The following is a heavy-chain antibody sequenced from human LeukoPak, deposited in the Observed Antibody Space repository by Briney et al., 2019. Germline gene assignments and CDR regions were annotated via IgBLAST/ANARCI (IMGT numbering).Heavy chain of an antibody. Sequence: SETLSLTCAVYGGSITGYYWSWIRQPPGKGLEWVGEIHYTGATSYNPSLKRRATMSIDTSKNQVSLKLSSVTAADTAVYYCARGNILSGYCFDFWGQGALVTVSS. J-gene: IGHJ4*02. V-gene: IGHV4-34*01. CDR1: GGSITGYY. CDR3: ARGNILSGYCFDF. CDR2: IHYTGAT. D-gene: IGHD3-9*01.